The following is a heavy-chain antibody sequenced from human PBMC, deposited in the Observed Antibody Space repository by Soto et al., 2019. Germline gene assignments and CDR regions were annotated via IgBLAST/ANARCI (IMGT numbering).Heavy chain of an antibody. J-gene: IGHJ4*02. CDR1: GFTFSGFY. CDR2: ISGAGASM. D-gene: IGHD4-4*01. CDR3: ARDYRNKGFDY. V-gene: IGHV3-11*01. Sequence: GGSLRLSCTPSGFTFSGFYMSWFRQAPGKGLEWISYISGAGASMHYADSVKGRFTISRDNARNSLYLQMNSLRADDTAVYYCARDYRNKGFDYWDQGTPVTVSS.